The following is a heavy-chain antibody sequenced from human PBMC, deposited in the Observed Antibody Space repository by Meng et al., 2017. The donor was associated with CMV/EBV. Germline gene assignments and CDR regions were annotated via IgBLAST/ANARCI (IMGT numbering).Heavy chain of an antibody. CDR2: ISGSGGST. D-gene: IGHD3-22*01. J-gene: IGHJ4*02. CDR1: GFTFSSYA. Sequence: GESLKISCAASGFTFSSYAMSWVRLAPGKGLEWVSAISGSGGSTYYADSVKGRFTISRDNSKNTLYLQMNSLRAEDTAVYYCAKDVIVVVITTPWAGGQGTLVTVSS. V-gene: IGHV3-23*01. CDR3: AKDVIVVVITTPWA.